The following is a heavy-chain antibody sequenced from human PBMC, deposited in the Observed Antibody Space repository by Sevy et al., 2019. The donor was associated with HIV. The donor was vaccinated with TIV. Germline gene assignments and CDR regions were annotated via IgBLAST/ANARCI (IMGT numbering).Heavy chain of an antibody. J-gene: IGHJ3*02. CDR2: ISFDGINK. CDR1: GFTFSTYG. V-gene: IGHV3-30*18. CDR3: AKGTVTGAFDI. D-gene: IGHD4-4*01. Sequence: GGSLRLSCAASGFTFSTYGMHWVRQAPGKGLEWVSLISFDGINKYYLDSVKGRFTISRDNSKNTLYLQMNSLRADDTNVYYCAKGTVTGAFDIWGQGTVVTVSS.